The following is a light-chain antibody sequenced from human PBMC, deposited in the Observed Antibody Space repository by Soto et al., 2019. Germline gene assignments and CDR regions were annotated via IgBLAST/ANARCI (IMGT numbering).Light chain of an antibody. V-gene: IGKV1-39*01. CDR2: AAS. J-gene: IGKJ1*01. CDR3: HQSYISPPA. CDR1: ESISGY. Sequence: DFQLTQSPSSLSASLGDIVTITCRTSESISGYLSWYQQKAGQPPKLLIFAASSLQNGVPSRFSGRGSGTEYTLTISSLQADDFATYYCHQSYISPPAFGQGTKVDI.